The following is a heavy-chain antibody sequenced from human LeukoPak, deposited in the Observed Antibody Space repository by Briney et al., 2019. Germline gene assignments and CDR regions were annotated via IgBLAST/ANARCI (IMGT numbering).Heavy chain of an antibody. CDR3: AKATVRGVIYYFDY. Sequence: GGSLRLSCAASGFTFSNYAMTWVRQAPGKGLEWVSAISGSGGSTDYADSVKGRFTISRDNPKNTLYLQMNSLRAEDTAVYYCAKATVRGVIYYFDYWGQGTLVTVSS. D-gene: IGHD3-10*01. CDR1: GFTFSNYA. J-gene: IGHJ4*02. V-gene: IGHV3-23*01. CDR2: ISGSGGST.